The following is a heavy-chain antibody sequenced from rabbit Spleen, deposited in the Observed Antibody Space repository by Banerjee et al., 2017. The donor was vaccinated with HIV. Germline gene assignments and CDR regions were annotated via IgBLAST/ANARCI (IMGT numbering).Heavy chain of an antibody. CDR1: GFSFSSTYY. D-gene: IGHD1-1*01. CDR2: IYAGSSGST. V-gene: IGHV1S40*01. J-gene: IGHJ4*01. CDR3: ARAYTCYSGYADNTPCYFSL. Sequence: QSLEESGGDLVKPGASLTLTCTASGFSFSSTYYMCWVRQAPGKGLEWLACIYAGSSGSTYHASWAKGRFIISKTSSTTVTLQMTSLTAADTATYFCARAYTCYSGYADNTPCYFSLWGQGTLVTVS.